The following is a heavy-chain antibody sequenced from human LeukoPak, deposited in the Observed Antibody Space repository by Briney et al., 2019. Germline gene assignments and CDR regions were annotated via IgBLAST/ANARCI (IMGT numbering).Heavy chain of an antibody. CDR1: GFTFSRYW. V-gene: IGHV3-7*01. J-gene: IGHJ4*02. Sequence: GGSLRLSCAASGFTFSRYWMSWVRQAPGKGLEWVANIKQDGSEKYYVDSVKGRFTISRDNAKNSLYLQMNSLRAEDTAVYYCARYSYGYFDYWGQGTLVTVSS. D-gene: IGHD5-18*01. CDR2: IKQDGSEK. CDR3: ARYSYGYFDY.